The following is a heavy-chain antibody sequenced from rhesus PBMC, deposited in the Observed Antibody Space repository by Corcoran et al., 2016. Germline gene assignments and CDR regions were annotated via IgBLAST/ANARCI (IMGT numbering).Heavy chain of an antibody. Sequence: QVQLQESGPAVVKPSETLSLTCGVSGTSISSRSWLTWLRHSPGHGREGIGGNYGRDGRTEYSPSRKSRDSVAKETAKKHVSLTLISVTVADTAVYYCGKPHTTPENRVDVWGPGVLVTVSS. CDR1: GTSISSRSW. V-gene: IGHV4-93*01. CDR2: NYGRDGRT. CDR3: GKPHTTPENRVDV. J-gene: IGHJ5-1*01. D-gene: IGHD3S6*01.